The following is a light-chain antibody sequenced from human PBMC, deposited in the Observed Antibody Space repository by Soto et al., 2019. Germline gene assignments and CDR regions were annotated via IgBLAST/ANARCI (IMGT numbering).Light chain of an antibody. CDR1: QSFSSS. CDR3: QQRSNWGVT. V-gene: IGKV3-11*01. Sequence: EIVLTQSPATLSLSPEERATLSCRASQSFSSSLAWYQHKPCQAPWLLIYDASNRATGIPARFSGSGSETDFTLTISSLGPVDFAVYYCQQRSNWGVTFGGGTKVEIK. CDR2: DAS. J-gene: IGKJ4*01.